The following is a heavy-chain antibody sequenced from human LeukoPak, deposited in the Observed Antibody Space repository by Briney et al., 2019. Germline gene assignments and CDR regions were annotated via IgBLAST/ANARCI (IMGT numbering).Heavy chain of an antibody. CDR1: GGSISSGGYY. CDR2: IYYSGSN. D-gene: IGHD3-16*01. CDR3: ARVGTMRGEGDFDY. Sequence: SGTLSLTCTVSGGSISSGGYYWSSIRQHPGKGLECIWYIYYSGSNYYNPSLKIRVTISVDTSKNQLSLKLSSVTAADTAVYYCARVGTMRGEGDFDYWGQGTLVTVSS. V-gene: IGHV4-31*03. J-gene: IGHJ4*02.